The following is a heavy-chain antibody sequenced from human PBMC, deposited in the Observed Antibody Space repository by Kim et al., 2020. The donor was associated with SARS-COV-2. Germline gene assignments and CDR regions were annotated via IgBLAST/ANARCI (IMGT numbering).Heavy chain of an antibody. V-gene: IGHV3-30*18. CDR3: AKERGSSRPYYFDY. Sequence: GGSLRLSCAASGFTFSSYGMHWVRQAPGKGLEWVAVISYDGSNKYYADSVKGRFTISRDNSKNTLYLQMNSLRAEDTAVYYCAKERGSSRPYYFDYWGQGTLVTVSS. CDR1: GFTFSSYG. J-gene: IGHJ4*02. D-gene: IGHD2-2*01. CDR2: ISYDGSNK.